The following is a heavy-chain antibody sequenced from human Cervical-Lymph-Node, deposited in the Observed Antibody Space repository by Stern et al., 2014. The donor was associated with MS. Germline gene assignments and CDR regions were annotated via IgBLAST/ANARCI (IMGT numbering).Heavy chain of an antibody. V-gene: IGHV4-39*01. D-gene: IGHD3-9*01. J-gene: IGHJ4*02. CDR2: IYESGTT. Sequence: QLQLQESGPGLVKPSETLSLTCTVSRGSISSSSYCWGWIRQPPGKGLEWIGIIYESGTTYYNPSLKSRVTISVDTSKNQFSLKLTFVTAADTAMYYCATPGDYGILTGFRDWGQGTLVTVSS. CDR1: RGSISSSSYC. CDR3: ATPGDYGILTGFRD.